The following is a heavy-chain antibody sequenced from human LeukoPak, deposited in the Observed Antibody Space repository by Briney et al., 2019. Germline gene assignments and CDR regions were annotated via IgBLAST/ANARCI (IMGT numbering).Heavy chain of an antibody. Sequence: SETLSLTCTISGDSITNQYWSWIRQPPGKGLEWIGLMSDSGNTKFHPSLMSRVTMSVDRSKNQVSLKLTSVTPADTAVYYCASASQYDSSASFFASYYYMDVWGKGTTVTVSS. CDR1: GDSITNQY. V-gene: IGHV4-59*11. J-gene: IGHJ6*03. D-gene: IGHD3-22*01. CDR2: MSDSGNT. CDR3: ASASQYDSSASFFASYYYMDV.